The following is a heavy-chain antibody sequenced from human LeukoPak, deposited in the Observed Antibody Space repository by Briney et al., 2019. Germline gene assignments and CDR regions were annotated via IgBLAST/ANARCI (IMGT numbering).Heavy chain of an antibody. J-gene: IGHJ3*02. V-gene: IGHV3-48*03. CDR1: GFTFSSYE. CDR3: ARSRRPSFGEFPYAFDI. Sequence: GGSLRLSCAASGFTFSSYEMNWVRQAPGKGLEWVSYISSSGSTIYYADSVKGRFTISRDNAKNSLYLQMNSLRAEDTAVYYCARSRRPSFGEFPYAFDIWGQGTMVTVSS. D-gene: IGHD3-10*01. CDR2: ISSSGSTI.